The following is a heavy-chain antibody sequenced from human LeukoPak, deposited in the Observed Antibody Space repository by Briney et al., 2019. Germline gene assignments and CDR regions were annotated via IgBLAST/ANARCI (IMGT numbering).Heavy chain of an antibody. CDR1: GFTVSSNY. CDR2: IYSAGNI. D-gene: IGHD3-16*01. Sequence: GGSLRLSCAASGFTVSSNYMNWVRQAPGKGLEWVSSIYSAGNIYYADSAKGRFTISRDNSKNTLYLQMNSLRVDDTAVYYCAKDHGGVMNFWGQGTLVTVSS. V-gene: IGHV3-66*01. J-gene: IGHJ4*02. CDR3: AKDHGGVMNF.